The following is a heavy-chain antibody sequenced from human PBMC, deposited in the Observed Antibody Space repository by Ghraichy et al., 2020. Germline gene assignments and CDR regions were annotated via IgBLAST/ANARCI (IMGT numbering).Heavy chain of an antibody. V-gene: IGHV3-66*01. J-gene: IGHJ2*01. D-gene: IGHD6-6*01. CDR3: ASRSASSLNWFFDL. CDR2: IYGDDTA. CDR1: GITVRRNY. Sequence: GGSLRLSCAASGITVRRNYMTWVRQAPGKGLEWVTVIYGDDTADYADSVKGRFTISRDNSKNTVYLQLNSLRVEDTAVYYCASRSASSLNWFFDLWGRGTLVTVSS.